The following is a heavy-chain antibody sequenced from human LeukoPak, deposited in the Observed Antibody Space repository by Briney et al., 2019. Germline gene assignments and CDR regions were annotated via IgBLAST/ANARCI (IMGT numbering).Heavy chain of an antibody. J-gene: IGHJ4*02. Sequence: GGSLRLSCEASGFTFSKHGLNWVRQAPGKGLEWVSSITDSGDGTYYADSVKGRFTISRDDSKNTLYLQMNSLRAEDMALYYCAKDSPVATWWGQGTLVTVSS. CDR2: ITDSGDGT. CDR3: AKDSPVATW. D-gene: IGHD1-26*01. CDR1: GFTFSKHG. V-gene: IGHV3-23*01.